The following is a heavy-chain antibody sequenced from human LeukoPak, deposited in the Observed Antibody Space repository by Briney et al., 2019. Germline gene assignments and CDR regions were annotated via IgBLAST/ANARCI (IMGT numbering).Heavy chain of an antibody. CDR2: IMEDGSKT. CDR3: ARDRPGYTSSWYSPFDY. J-gene: IGHJ4*02. Sequence: PGESLTLSCAASGFTFTNFWMSWVRQAPGKGLEWVANIMEDGSKTNYVDSVKGRFTISRDNAKNSLYLQMNRLRADDTAVYYCARDRPGYTSSWYSPFDYWGQGTLVTVSS. CDR1: GFTFTNFW. D-gene: IGHD6-13*01. V-gene: IGHV3-7*01.